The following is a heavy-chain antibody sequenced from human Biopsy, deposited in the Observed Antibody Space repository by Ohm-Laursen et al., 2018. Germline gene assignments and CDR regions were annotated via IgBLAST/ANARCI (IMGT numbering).Heavy chain of an antibody. CDR2: ITWNSGTI. J-gene: IGHJ2*01. V-gene: IGHV3-9*01. CDR3: AKARVAIRYFDI. CDR1: GFIFDDSA. D-gene: IGHD2-15*01. Sequence: SLRLSCAASGFIFDDSAMHWVRQAPGKGLEWVSSITWNSGTIDYADSVKGRFTISRDNAKNSLYLQMNSLRAGDTALYYCAKARVAIRYFDIWGRGTLVTVSS.